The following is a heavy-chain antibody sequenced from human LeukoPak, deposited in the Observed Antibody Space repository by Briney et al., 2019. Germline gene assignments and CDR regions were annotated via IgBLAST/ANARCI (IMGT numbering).Heavy chain of an antibody. J-gene: IGHJ4*02. CDR3: ARTVRFLEWFFDY. Sequence: GGSLRLSCAASGFTFSRYSMNWVRQAPGKGLEWVSSIRSSSSYIYYADSVKGRFTISRHNAKNSLYLQMNSLRAEDTAVYFCARTVRFLEWFFDYWGQGNLVTVSS. V-gene: IGHV3-21*01. D-gene: IGHD3-3*01. CDR1: GFTFSRYS. CDR2: IRSSSSYI.